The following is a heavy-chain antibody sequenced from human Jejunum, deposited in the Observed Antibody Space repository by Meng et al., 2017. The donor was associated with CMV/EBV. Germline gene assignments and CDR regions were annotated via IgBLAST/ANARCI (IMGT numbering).Heavy chain of an antibody. CDR2: ISGSAT. CDR1: GFTFSHYA. D-gene: IGHD6-13*01. Sequence: ASSGFTFSHYAMIWVRQAPVKGLELFSGISGSATYYADSLKGRLTISRDNSKNTLYLQMNSLTVEYTAIYHCAKNSRPGKVAVMDVWGQGTAVTVSS. CDR3: AKNSRPGKVAVMDV. V-gene: IGHV3-23*01. J-gene: IGHJ6*02.